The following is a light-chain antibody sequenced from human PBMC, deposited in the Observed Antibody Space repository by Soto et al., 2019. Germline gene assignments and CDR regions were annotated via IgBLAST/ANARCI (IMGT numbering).Light chain of an antibody. CDR1: QSVYTT. CDR2: GAS. V-gene: IGKV3-15*01. J-gene: IGKJ4*01. Sequence: EIVMTQSPATLSVSPGERATLSCWASQSVYTTLAWYQQKPGQAPRLLIYGASTRATGIPARFSGTGSATEFTLIISSLQSEDSAVYYCQQYNKWPLTFGGGTKVEI. CDR3: QQYNKWPLT.